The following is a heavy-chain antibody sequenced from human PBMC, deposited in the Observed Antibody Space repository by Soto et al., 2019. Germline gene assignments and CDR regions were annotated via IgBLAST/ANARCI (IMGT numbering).Heavy chain of an antibody. CDR2: IGTAGDT. Sequence: EVQLVESGGGLVQPGGSLRLSCAASGFTFSSYDMHWVRQATGKGLEWVSAIGTAGDTYYPGSVKDRFTISRENAKNSLYLQMNSLRAGDTAVYYCARGGGRVATPWFDPWGQGTLVTVSS. CDR3: ARGGGRVATPWFDP. CDR1: GFTFSSYD. V-gene: IGHV3-13*04. D-gene: IGHD5-12*01. J-gene: IGHJ5*02.